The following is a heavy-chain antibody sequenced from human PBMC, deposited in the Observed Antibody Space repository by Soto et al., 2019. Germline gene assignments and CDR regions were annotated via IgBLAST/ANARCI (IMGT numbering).Heavy chain of an antibody. J-gene: IGHJ5*02. V-gene: IGHV4-39*01. CDR3: ARQPTTGDTDLWFDP. D-gene: IGHD2-21*01. CDR2: IFYSGST. Sequence: PSETLSLTCNVSGGSISTSGSYWAWIRKPPGKGLEWLANIFYSGSTYYNPSLASRVTVSVDTSKNEFSLKLRSVTAADTAVYYCARQPTTGDTDLWFDPWGQGTLVTVSS. CDR1: GGSISTSGSY.